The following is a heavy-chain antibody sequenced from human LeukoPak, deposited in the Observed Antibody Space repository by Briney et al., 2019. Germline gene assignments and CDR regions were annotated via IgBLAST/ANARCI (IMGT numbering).Heavy chain of an antibody. J-gene: IGHJ6*03. D-gene: IGHD2-2*01. CDR1: GGSLSSGDYY. CDR3: ARDTPIVVVPAAPPHYYMDV. CDR2: IYYTGSA. V-gene: IGHV4-30-4*08. Sequence: SQTLSLTCTVSGGSLSSGDYYWSWIRQPPGKGLEWIGYIYYTGSAYYNPSLKSRVDISVDTSKNQFSLKLSSVTAADTAVYYCARDTPIVVVPAAPPHYYMDVWGKGTTVTVSS.